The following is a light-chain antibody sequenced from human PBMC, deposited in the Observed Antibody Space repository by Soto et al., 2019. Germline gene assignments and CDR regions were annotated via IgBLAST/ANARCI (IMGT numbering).Light chain of an antibody. CDR2: DAF. CDR3: QQGGA. J-gene: IGKJ3*01. CDR1: QSVSSY. Sequence: EIVLTQSPATLSLSPGERATLSCRASQSVSSYLAWYQQKPGQAPRLLIYDAFNRATGIPAGFSGSGSGTDFTLTISSLEPEDSAVYYCQQGGAFGPGTKVDIK. V-gene: IGKV3-11*01.